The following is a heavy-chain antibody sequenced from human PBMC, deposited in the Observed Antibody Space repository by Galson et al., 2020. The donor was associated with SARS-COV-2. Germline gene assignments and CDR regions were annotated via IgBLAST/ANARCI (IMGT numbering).Heavy chain of an antibody. CDR3: ARAKSPRGILARPTNWFDP. J-gene: IGHJ5*02. CDR1: GGSFSDYY. Sequence: SEILSLTCAVYGGSFSDYYWKWSWIRQPPGKGLEWIGDINPSGDTNYNPSLKSRVLISVDTSKKQFSLKLNSVTAADTAVYYCARAKSPRGILARPTNWFDPWGQGTLVTVSS. V-gene: IGHV4-34*01. CDR2: INPSGDT. D-gene: IGHD6-6*01.